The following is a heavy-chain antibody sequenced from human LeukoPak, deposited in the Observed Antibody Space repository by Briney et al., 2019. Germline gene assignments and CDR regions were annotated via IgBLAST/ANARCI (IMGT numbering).Heavy chain of an antibody. Sequence: GGSLRLSCAASGFTFDDYAMHWVRQAPGKGLEWVSGISWNSGSIGYADSVKGRFTISRDNAKNSLDLQMNSLRAEDTALYYCAKDATYYYDSSGYLDYWGQGTLVTVSS. D-gene: IGHD3-22*01. J-gene: IGHJ4*02. CDR3: AKDATYYYDSSGYLDY. CDR1: GFTFDDYA. CDR2: ISWNSGSI. V-gene: IGHV3-9*01.